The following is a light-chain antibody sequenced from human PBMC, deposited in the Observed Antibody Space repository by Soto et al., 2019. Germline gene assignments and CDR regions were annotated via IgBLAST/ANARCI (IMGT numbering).Light chain of an antibody. CDR1: SSDVGGYNY. Sequence: QSVLTQPASMSGSPGQSITISCTGTSSDVGGYNYVSWYQQHPGKAPKLMIYDVSNRPSGVSNRFSGSKSGNTASLTISGLQAEDEADYYCSSYRSGSTLVVFGGGTQLTVL. CDR3: SSYRSGSTLVV. J-gene: IGLJ2*01. V-gene: IGLV2-14*01. CDR2: DVS.